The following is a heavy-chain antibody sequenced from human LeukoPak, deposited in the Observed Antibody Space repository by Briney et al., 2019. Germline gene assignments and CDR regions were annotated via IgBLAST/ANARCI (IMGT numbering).Heavy chain of an antibody. D-gene: IGHD1-26*01. Sequence: SVKVSCKASGGSFSSYAITWVRQAPGQGLEWMGGIIPMYDVANYAQKFQGRVTMTTDTSTSTAYMEVRSLRSDDTAVYYCAREVGRGFDYWGQGTLVTVSS. J-gene: IGHJ4*02. CDR2: IIPMYDVA. CDR3: AREVGRGFDY. V-gene: IGHV1-69*10. CDR1: GGSFSSYA.